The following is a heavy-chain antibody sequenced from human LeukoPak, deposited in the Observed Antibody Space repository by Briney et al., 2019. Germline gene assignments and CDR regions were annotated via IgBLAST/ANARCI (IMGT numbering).Heavy chain of an antibody. CDR2: IYPGDSDT. CDR1: GYSFTSYW. CDR3: ARPSTYGSGSYYGFDY. Sequence: PGESLKISCKGSGYSFTSYWIGWVRQMPGKGLEWMGIIYPGDSDTRYSPSFQGQVTISADKSISTAYLQWSSLKASDTAMYYCARPSTYGSGSYYGFDYWGQGTLVTVSS. V-gene: IGHV5-51*01. D-gene: IGHD3-10*01. J-gene: IGHJ4*02.